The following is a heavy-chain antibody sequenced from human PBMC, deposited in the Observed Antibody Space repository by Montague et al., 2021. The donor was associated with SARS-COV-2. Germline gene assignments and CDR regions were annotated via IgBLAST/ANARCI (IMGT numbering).Heavy chain of an antibody. V-gene: IGHV6-1*01. J-gene: IGHJ4*02. CDR1: GDSVARNSVA. CDR2: TYYRTKWYS. CDR3: VRYSGWFYFDF. D-gene: IGHD6-19*01. Sequence: CAISGDSVARNSVAWSWIRQYPSRDLEWLGRTYYRTKWYSDYAPXVRGRLTVNPDASKNEFSLELNYVTPEDTAVYYCVRYSGWFYFDFWGQGTLVTVSS.